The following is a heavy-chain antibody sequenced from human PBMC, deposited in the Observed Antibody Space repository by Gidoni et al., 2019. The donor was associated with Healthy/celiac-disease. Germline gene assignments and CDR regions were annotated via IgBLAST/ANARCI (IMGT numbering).Heavy chain of an antibody. CDR2: INAYNGTT. CDR1: GYTFTSYG. Sequence: QVQLVQSGAEVPKPGASVKVTCKASGYTFTSYGISWVRQAPGQGLWWMGWINAYNGTTNNAQKLPGRVTMTTATSTSTAYMELRSLRSDDTAVYYFARLLSSWYSDYWGQGTLVTVSS. D-gene: IGHD6-13*01. CDR3: ARLLSSWYSDY. V-gene: IGHV1-18*01. J-gene: IGHJ4*02.